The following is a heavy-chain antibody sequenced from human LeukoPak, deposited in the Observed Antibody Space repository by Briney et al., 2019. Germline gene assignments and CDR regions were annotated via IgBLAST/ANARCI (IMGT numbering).Heavy chain of an antibody. V-gene: IGHV1-69*13. J-gene: IGHJ6*02. Sequence: ASVKVSCKASGGTFSSYAISWVRKAPGQGLEWMGGIIPIFGTANYAQKFQGRVTITADESTSTAYMGLSSLRSEDTAVYYCARVAIFGYYGMDVWGQGTTVTVSS. D-gene: IGHD3-3*01. CDR2: IIPIFGTA. CDR1: GGTFSSYA. CDR3: ARVAIFGYYGMDV.